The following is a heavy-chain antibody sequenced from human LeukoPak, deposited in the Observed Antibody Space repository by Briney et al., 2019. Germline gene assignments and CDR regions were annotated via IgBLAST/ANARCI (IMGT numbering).Heavy chain of an antibody. J-gene: IGHJ3*02. V-gene: IGHV1-2*02. CDR2: INPNSGGT. CDR1: GYTFTGYY. Sequence: ASVKVSCEASGYTFTGYYMHWVRQAPGQGLEWMGWINPNSGGTNYAQKFQGRVTMTRDTSISTAYMELSRLRSDDTAVYYCATSEVSYYYGSGSQVGAFDIWGQGTMVTVSS. CDR3: ATSEVSYYYGSGSQVGAFDI. D-gene: IGHD3-10*01.